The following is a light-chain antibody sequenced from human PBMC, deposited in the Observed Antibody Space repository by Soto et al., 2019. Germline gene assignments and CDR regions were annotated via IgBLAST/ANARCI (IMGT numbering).Light chain of an antibody. CDR1: QSVSSN. V-gene: IGKV3-15*01. J-gene: IGKJ4*01. CDR2: GAS. Sequence: EIVMTQSPATLSVSPGERATLSCRVSQSVSSNLAWYQQKPGQAPRLLIYGASTRATGIPARFSGSGSGTEFTLTISSLQSEDFAVYYCQQYNNWPSLTFGGGTKVEIK. CDR3: QQYNNWPSLT.